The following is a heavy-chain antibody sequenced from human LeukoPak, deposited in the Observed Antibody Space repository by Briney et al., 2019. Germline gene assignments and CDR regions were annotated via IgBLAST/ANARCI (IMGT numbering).Heavy chain of an antibody. J-gene: IGHJ4*02. CDR3: ARVKSSGSYVEYYFDY. CDR2: IYYSGTA. Sequence: PPETPCLTCTVSGDSISGHYWSWIRQPPGKGLEWIGFIYYSGTAFYKPSLKSRVTISVDTSKNQFSLQLTSVTAADTAVYYCARVKSSGSYVEYYFDYWGPGTLVNGSS. V-gene: IGHV4-59*11. CDR1: GDSISGHY. D-gene: IGHD3-10*01.